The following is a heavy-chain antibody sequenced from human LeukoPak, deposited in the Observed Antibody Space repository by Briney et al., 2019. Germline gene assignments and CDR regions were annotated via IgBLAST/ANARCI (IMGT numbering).Heavy chain of an antibody. D-gene: IGHD3-10*01. J-gene: IGHJ6*02. V-gene: IGHV1-2*04. CDR2: INPNSGGT. CDR1: GYTFTGYY. CDR3: ARGPLLDYGSGSEGMDV. Sequence: ASVNVSCKASGYTFTGYYMHWVRQAPGQGLEWMGWINPNSGGTNYAQKFQGWVTMTRDTSISTAYMELSRLRSDDTAVYYCARGPLLDYGSGSEGMDVWGQGTTVTVSS.